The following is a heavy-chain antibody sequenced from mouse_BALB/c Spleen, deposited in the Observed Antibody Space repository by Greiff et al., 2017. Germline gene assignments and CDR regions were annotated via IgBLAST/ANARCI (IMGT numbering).Heavy chain of an antibody. CDR2: INPSNGGT. V-gene: IGHV1S81*02. CDR1: GYTFTSYY. J-gene: IGHJ3*01. Sequence: VQLQQSGAELVKPGASVKLSCKASGYTFTSYYMYWVKQRPGQGLEWIGEINPSNGGTKFNEKFKSKATLTADKSSSTAYMQLSSLTSVDSAVYYWTPGFAYWGQGTPVTVSA. CDR3: TPGFAY.